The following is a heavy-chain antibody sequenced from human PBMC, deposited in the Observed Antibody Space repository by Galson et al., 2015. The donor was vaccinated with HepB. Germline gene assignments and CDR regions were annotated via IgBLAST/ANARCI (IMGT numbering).Heavy chain of an antibody. D-gene: IGHD6-6*01. Sequence: SGYTFTSYAMHWVRQAPGQRLEWMGWINAGNGNTKYSQEFQGRVTITRDTSASTAYMELSSLRSEDTAVYYCARSGSIAARGSAFDIWGQGTMVTVSS. CDR1: GYTFTSYA. V-gene: IGHV1-3*01. CDR3: ARSGSIAARGSAFDI. J-gene: IGHJ3*02. CDR2: INAGNGNT.